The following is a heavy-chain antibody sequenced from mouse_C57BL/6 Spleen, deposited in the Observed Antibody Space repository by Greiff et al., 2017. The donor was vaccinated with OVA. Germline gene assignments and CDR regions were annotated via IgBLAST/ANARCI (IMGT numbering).Heavy chain of an antibody. CDR3: ESGDYGSSYLDY. D-gene: IGHD1-1*01. V-gene: IGHV1-63*01. CDR2: IYPGGGYT. Sequence: VQLMESGAELVRPGTSVKMSCKASGYTFTNYWIGWAKQRPGHGLEWIGDIYPGGGYTNYNEKFKGKATLTADKSSSTAYMQFSSLTSEDSAIYYCESGDYGSSYLDYWGQGTTLTVSS. CDR1: GYTFTNYW. J-gene: IGHJ2*01.